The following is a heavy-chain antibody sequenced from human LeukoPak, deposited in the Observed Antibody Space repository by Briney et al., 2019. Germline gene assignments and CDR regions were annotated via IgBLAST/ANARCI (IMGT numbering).Heavy chain of an antibody. CDR2: IGSSGDIT. Sequence: GGSLRLSCAASGFTFTSYGMSWVRQAPGMGLEWVSSIGSSGDITYYADSVKGRFTISRDNSKNTLYLQMNSLRAEDTAVYYCARDIDNGDYVVYWGQGTLVTVSS. CDR1: GFTFTSYG. J-gene: IGHJ4*02. D-gene: IGHD4-17*01. V-gene: IGHV3-23*01. CDR3: ARDIDNGDYVVY.